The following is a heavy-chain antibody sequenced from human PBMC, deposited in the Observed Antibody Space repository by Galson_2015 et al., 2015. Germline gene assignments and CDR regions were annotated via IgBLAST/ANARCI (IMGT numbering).Heavy chain of an antibody. V-gene: IGHV4-34*01. CDR3: ARGPTTGTTRHFDY. CDR1: GGSFSGYY. CDR2: INHSGST. Sequence: ETLSLTCAVYGGSFSGYYWSWIRQPPGKGLEWIGEINHSGSTNYNPSLKSRVTISVDTSKNQFSLKLSSVTAADTAVYYGARGPTTGTTRHFDYWGQGTLVTVSS. D-gene: IGHD1-1*01. J-gene: IGHJ4*02.